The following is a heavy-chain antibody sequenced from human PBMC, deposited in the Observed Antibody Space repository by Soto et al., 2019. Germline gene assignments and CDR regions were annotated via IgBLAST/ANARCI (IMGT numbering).Heavy chain of an antibody. V-gene: IGHV3-30-3*01. CDR2: ISYDGSNK. CDR1: GFTFSSYA. D-gene: IGHD2-15*01. Sequence: PGGSLRLSCAASGFTFSSYAMHWVRQAPGKGLEWVAVISYDGSNKYYADSVKGRFTISRDNSKNTLYLQMNSLRAEDTAVYYCARDFYCSGGSCFHYGMDVWGQGTTVTV. J-gene: IGHJ6*02. CDR3: ARDFYCSGGSCFHYGMDV.